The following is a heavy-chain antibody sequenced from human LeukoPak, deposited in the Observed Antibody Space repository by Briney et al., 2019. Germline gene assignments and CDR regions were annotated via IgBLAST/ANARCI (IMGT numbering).Heavy chain of an antibody. CDR2: ISSSGSTI. D-gene: IGHD3-22*01. V-gene: IGHV3-48*04. J-gene: IGHJ4*02. Sequence: GGSLRLSCAASGFTFSSYGMHWVRQAPGKGLEWVSYISSSGSTIYYADSVKGRFTISRDNAKNSLYLQMNSLRAEDTAVYYCARDYYDSSGYYSFDYWGQGTLVTVSS. CDR3: ARDYYDSSGYYSFDY. CDR1: GFTFSSYG.